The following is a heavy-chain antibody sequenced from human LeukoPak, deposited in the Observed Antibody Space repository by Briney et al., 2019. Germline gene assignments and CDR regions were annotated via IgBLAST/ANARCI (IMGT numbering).Heavy chain of an antibody. V-gene: IGHV4-34*01. D-gene: IGHD2-15*01. CDR1: GGSFSGYY. Sequence: SETLSLTCAVYGGSFSGYYWSWIRQPPGKGLEWIGEINHSGSTNYNPSLKSRVTISVDTSKNQFSLKLSSVTAADTAVYYCARAIPHCSGGSCYSFWFDPWGQGTLVTVSS. CDR3: ARAIPHCSGGSCYSFWFDP. CDR2: INHSGST. J-gene: IGHJ5*02.